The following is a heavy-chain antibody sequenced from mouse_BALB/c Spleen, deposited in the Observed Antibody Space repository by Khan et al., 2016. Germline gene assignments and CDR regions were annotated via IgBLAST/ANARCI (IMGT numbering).Heavy chain of an antibody. Sequence: VQLQESGPGLVAPSQSLSITCTVSGFSLTSYGVHWVRQPPGKGLEWLGVIWAAGSTNYNSALMSRLSISKDNSKKPDLLKMNSLQTDDTAMYYCARLEDIWGQGTTLTVSS. D-gene: IGHD1-3*01. CDR3: ARLEDI. CDR1: GFSLTSYG. J-gene: IGHJ2*01. CDR2: IWAAGST. V-gene: IGHV2-9*02.